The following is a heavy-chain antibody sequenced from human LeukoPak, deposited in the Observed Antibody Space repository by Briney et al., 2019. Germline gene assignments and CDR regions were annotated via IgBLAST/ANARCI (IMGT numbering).Heavy chain of an antibody. V-gene: IGHV1-2*06. CDR1: GYTFTGYY. CDR3: ARDRDSLVPAFDY. CDR2: INPNSGGT. D-gene: IGHD2-2*01. Sequence: ASVKVSCKASGYTFTGYYMHWVRQAPGQGLEWMGRINPNSGGTNYAQKFQGRVTMTRDTSISTAYMELSRLRSDDTAVYYCARDRDSLVPAFDYWGKGTLVTVSS. J-gene: IGHJ4*02.